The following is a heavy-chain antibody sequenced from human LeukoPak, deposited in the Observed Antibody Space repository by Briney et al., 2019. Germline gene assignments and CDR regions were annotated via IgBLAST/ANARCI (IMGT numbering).Heavy chain of an antibody. CDR1: GNTFSSYA. D-gene: IGHD6-19*01. CDR2: IIPMFGTP. Sequence: SVKVSCKASGNTFSSYALSWVRQAPGQGLEWMGGIIPMFGTPTYAQKFQGRVTITADRSTNTAYMELSSLRSDDTAVYYCAREVQWTYFDYWGQGTLVTVSS. CDR3: AREVQWTYFDY. J-gene: IGHJ4*02. V-gene: IGHV1-69*06.